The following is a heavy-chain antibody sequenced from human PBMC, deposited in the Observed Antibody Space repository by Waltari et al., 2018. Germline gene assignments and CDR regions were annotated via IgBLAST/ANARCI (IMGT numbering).Heavy chain of an antibody. CDR1: GGTFSSYP. CDR3: ARATASPYSSSWYAFDY. CDR2: IIPILGIA. D-gene: IGHD6-13*01. V-gene: IGHV1-69*02. Sequence: QVQLVQSGAEVQQPGSSVKVSCKASGGTFSSYPISWVRQAPGQGLEWMGRIIPILGIANYAQKFQGRVTITADKSTSTAYMELSSLRSEDTAVYYCARATASPYSSSWYAFDYWGQGTLVTVSS. J-gene: IGHJ4*02.